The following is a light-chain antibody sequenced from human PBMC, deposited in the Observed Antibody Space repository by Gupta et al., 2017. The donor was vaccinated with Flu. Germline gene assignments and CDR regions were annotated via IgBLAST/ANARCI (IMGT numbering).Light chain of an antibody. CDR1: SGNIASNY. CDR3: QSYDGGYFVA. CDR2: EDN. J-gene: IGLJ2*01. Sequence: NFILTQPHSVSESPGKTVTISCPRSSGNIASNYVQWYQQRPGRSPTPVIYEDNQRPSGVPDRFSGSIDSSSNSASLTISGLKTEDGADYYCQSYDGGYFVAFGGGTKLTVL. V-gene: IGLV6-57*01.